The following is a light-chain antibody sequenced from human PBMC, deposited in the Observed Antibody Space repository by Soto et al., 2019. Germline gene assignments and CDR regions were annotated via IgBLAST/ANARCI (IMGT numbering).Light chain of an antibody. J-gene: IGLJ2*01. V-gene: IGLV2-8*01. CDR3: SSYAGTNNHVL. CDR1: SSDVGGYKY. CDR2: EVN. Sequence: QSALTQPPSASGSPGQSVTISCTGTSSDVGGYKYVSWYQQPPGKAPKLMIYEVNKRPSGVPDRFSGSKSGNTASLTVSGLQAEDEADYYCSSYAGTNNHVLFGGGTKVTVL.